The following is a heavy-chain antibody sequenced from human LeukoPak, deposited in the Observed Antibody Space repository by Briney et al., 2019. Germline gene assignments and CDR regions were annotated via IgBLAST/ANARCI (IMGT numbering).Heavy chain of an antibody. CDR3: ARPNSSGWHYDY. J-gene: IGHJ4*02. Sequence: GGSLRLSCAASRFTFSTYWMSWVRQAPGKGLEWVSVIYSGGSTYYADSVKGRFTISRDNSKNTLYLQMNSLRAEDTAAYYCARPNSSGWHYDYWGQGTLVTVSS. V-gene: IGHV3-66*04. CDR1: RFTFSTYW. D-gene: IGHD6-19*01. CDR2: IYSGGST.